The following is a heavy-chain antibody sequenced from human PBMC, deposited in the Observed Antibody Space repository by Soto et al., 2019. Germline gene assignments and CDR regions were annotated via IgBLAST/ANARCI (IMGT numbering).Heavy chain of an antibody. Sequence: QVQLQESGPGLVKPSETLSLTCTVSGGSISSYYWSWIRQPPGKGLEWIGYIYYSGSTNYNPSLKSRLTISVDTSKNQFSLKLSSVTAADTAVYYFARGGRQLGDLYYFDYWGQGTLVTVSA. CDR3: ARGGRQLGDLYYFDY. CDR1: GGSISSYY. J-gene: IGHJ4*02. CDR2: IYYSGST. D-gene: IGHD6-6*01. V-gene: IGHV4-59*01.